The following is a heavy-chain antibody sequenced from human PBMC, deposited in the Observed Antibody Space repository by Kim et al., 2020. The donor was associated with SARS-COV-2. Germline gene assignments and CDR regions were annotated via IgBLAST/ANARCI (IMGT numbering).Heavy chain of an antibody. J-gene: IGHJ6*02. CDR1: GFTFSSYA. V-gene: IGHV3-23*01. CDR2: IIGSGGST. D-gene: IGHD3-10*01. Sequence: GGSLRLSCAASGFTFSSYAMSWVRQAPGKGLEWVSAIIGSGGSTYYADSVKGRFTISRDNSKNTLYLQMNSLRAEDTAVYYCAKDVILLWFGEEVGGADVWGHWTTFTVSS. CDR3: AKDVILLWFGEEVGGADV.